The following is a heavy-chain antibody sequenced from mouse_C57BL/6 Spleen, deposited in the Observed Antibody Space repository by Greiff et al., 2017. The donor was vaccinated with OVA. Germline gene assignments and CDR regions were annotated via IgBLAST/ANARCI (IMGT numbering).Heavy chain of an antibody. CDR3: AREEDYSNYFDY. J-gene: IGHJ2*01. CDR2: ISDGGSYT. V-gene: IGHV5-4*01. D-gene: IGHD2-5*01. Sequence: EVNLVESGGGLVKPGGSLKLSCAASGFTFSSYAMSWVRQTPEKRLEWVATISDGGSYTYYPDNVKGRFTISRDNAKNNLYLQMSHLKSEDTAMYYCAREEDYSNYFDYWGQGTTLTVSS. CDR1: GFTFSSYA.